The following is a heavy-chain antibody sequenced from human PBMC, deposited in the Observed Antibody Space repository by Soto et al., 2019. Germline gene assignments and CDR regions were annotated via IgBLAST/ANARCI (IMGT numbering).Heavy chain of an antibody. CDR3: ARMATFGSLNWFDP. J-gene: IGHJ5*02. D-gene: IGHD3-16*01. CDR1: GYIFTNKD. CDR2: MNPGSGDT. Sequence: ASVKVACKASGYIFTNKDGGWGRQATGQGLEWMGWMNPGSGDTGYAQKFQGRVTMTREISIATAYMELSSLRSDDTAIYYCARMATFGSLNWFDPWGQGTLVTVSS. V-gene: IGHV1-8*01.